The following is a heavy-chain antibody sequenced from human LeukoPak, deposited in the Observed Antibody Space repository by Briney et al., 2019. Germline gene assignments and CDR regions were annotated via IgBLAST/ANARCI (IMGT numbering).Heavy chain of an antibody. D-gene: IGHD3-22*01. CDR3: ARLADYDSSGYLSY. Sequence: ASVKVSCKASGYAFTRYYMHWVRQAPGQGLEWMGIINPSGGSARYAQKFQGRVTMTRDTSTNTVYMEVSSLRSEDTAVYYCARLADYDSSGYLSYWGQGTLVTVSS. CDR1: GYAFTRYY. J-gene: IGHJ4*02. CDR2: INPSGGSA. V-gene: IGHV1-46*01.